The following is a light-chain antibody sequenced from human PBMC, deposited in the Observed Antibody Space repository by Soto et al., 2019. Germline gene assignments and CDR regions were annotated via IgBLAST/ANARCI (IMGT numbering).Light chain of an antibody. J-gene: IGKJ2*01. CDR1: QNLLYISNNKNS. Sequence: DIVMTQSPDSLAVSLGERATINCKSSQNLLYISNNKNSLAWYQQKLGQPPKLLIYWASTRESGVPDRFSGRGSGTDFTLTISRLQAEDVAVYYCQQYDTTPYTFGQGTKLEIK. CDR3: QQYDTTPYT. V-gene: IGKV4-1*01. CDR2: WAS.